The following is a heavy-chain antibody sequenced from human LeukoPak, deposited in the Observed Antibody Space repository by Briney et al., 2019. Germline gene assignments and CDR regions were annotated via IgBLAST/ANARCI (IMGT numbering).Heavy chain of an antibody. CDR1: GFTFSDYY. Sequence: PGGFLRLSCAASGFTFSDYYMSWIRQAPGKGLEWVSYISSSSSYTNYADSVKGRFTISRDNAKNSLYLQMNSLRAEDTAVYYCARDRVGATYYYYYYGMDVWGQGTTVTVSS. CDR2: ISSSSSYT. CDR3: ARDRVGATYYYYYYGMDV. J-gene: IGHJ6*02. D-gene: IGHD1-26*01. V-gene: IGHV3-11*05.